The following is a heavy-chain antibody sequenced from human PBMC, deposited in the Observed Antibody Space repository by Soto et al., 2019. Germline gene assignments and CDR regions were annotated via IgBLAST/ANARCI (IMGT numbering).Heavy chain of an antibody. CDR2: ISYDGSNK. V-gene: IGHV3-30-3*01. D-gene: IGHD6-19*01. CDR3: ARGPGIAVAGTRLLGWFDP. Sequence: GGSLRLSCAASGFTFSSYAMHWVRQAPGKGLEWVAVISYDGSNKYYADSVKGRFTISRDNSKNTLYLQMNSLRAEDTAVYYCARGPGIAVAGTRLLGWFDPWGQGTLVTVSS. CDR1: GFTFSSYA. J-gene: IGHJ5*02.